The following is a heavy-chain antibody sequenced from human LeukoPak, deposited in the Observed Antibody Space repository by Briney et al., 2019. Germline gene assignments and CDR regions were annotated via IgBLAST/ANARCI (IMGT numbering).Heavy chain of an antibody. V-gene: IGHV3-30*14. CDR3: ARVFGELFPDAFDI. CDR2: ISYDGSNR. D-gene: IGHD3-10*02. CDR1: GFTFSSYA. Sequence: GGSLRLSCAASGFTFSSYAMHWVRQAPGKGLEWVAVISYDGSNRYYADSVKGRFTISRDNSKNTLYLQMNSLRAEDTAVYYCARVFGELFPDAFDIWGQGTMVTVSS. J-gene: IGHJ3*02.